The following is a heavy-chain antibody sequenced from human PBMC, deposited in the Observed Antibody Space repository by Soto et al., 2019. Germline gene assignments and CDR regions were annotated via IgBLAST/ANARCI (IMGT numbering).Heavy chain of an antibody. CDR3: ARDRGTTVTTAYYYGMDV. J-gene: IGHJ6*02. D-gene: IGHD4-17*01. Sequence: QVQLVQSGAEVKKPGSSVKVSCKASGGTFSSYAISWVRQAPGQGLEWMGGIIPIFGTANYAQKFQGRVTITADESTSTAYMELSSLRSEDTAVYYCARDRGTTVTTAYYYGMDVWGQGTTVTVSS. CDR1: GGTFSSYA. CDR2: IIPIFGTA. V-gene: IGHV1-69*01.